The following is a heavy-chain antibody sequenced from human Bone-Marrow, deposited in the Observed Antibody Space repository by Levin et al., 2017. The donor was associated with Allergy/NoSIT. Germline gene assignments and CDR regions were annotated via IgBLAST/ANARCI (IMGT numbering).Heavy chain of an antibody. CDR2: IYYSESA. V-gene: IGHV4-30-4*01. CDR1: GGSISSGDYY. Sequence: PSETLSLTCKVSGGSISSGDYYWSWIRQPPGKGLEWLGNIYYSESAYYNPSLKSRVTISVDTSKNQFSLTLNSVTAADTAVYFCASFVMVTTTWYFDLWGRGTLVTVSS. CDR3: ASFVMVTTTWYFDL. J-gene: IGHJ2*01. D-gene: IGHD2-21*02.